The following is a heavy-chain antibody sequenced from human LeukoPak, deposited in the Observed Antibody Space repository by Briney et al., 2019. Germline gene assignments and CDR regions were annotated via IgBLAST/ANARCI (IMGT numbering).Heavy chain of an antibody. D-gene: IGHD5-24*01. V-gene: IGHV3-7*01. Sequence: GGSLRLSCAASGFTFSSYWMSWVRQAPGKGLEWVANIKQDGSEKYYVDSVKGRFTISRDNAKNSLYLQMNSLRAEDTAVYYCARDQGWLQSIYWYFDLWGRGTLVTVSS. J-gene: IGHJ2*01. CDR2: IKQDGSEK. CDR1: GFTFSSYW. CDR3: ARDQGWLQSIYWYFDL.